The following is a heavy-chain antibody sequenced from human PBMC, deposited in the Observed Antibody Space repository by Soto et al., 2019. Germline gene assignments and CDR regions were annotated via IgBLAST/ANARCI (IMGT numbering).Heavy chain of an antibody. J-gene: IGHJ4*02. CDR3: ARDPVVPAATG. D-gene: IGHD2-2*01. CDR2: ISSSSSYI. CDR1: GFTFSSYS. Sequence: GESLKISCAASGFTFSSYSMNWVRQAPGKGLEWVSSISSSSSYIYYADSVKGRFTISRDNAKNSLYLQMNSLRAEDTAVYYCARDPVVPAATGWGQGTLVTVSS. V-gene: IGHV3-21*01.